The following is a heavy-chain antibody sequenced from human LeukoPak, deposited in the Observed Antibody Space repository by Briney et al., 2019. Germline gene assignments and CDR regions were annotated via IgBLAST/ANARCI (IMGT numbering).Heavy chain of an antibody. CDR1: GFTFSSYW. CDR2: IKQDGSEK. V-gene: IGHV3-7*01. D-gene: IGHD1-26*01. CDR3: ARDRWGELLGFDY. Sequence: GGSLRLSCVASGFTFSSYWMSWVRQAPGKGLEWVANIKQDGSEKYYVDSVKGRFTISRDNAKNSLYLQMNSLRAEDTAVYYCARDRWGELLGFDYWGQGTLVTVSS. J-gene: IGHJ4*02.